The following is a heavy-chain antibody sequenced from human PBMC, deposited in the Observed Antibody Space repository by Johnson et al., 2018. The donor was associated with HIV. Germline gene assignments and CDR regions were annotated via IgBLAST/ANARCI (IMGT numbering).Heavy chain of an antibody. Sequence: QVQLVESGGGLVKPGGSLRLSCAASGFTFSDYYMSWIRQAPGKGLEWVSYISSSGSTTYYAASVKGRFTISRDNAKNSLYLQMNSLRAEDRALYYCAREGWYGDYVDAFDIWGQGAMVTVSS. CDR1: GFTFSDYY. CDR2: ISSSGSTT. CDR3: AREGWYGDYVDAFDI. J-gene: IGHJ3*02. D-gene: IGHD4-17*01. V-gene: IGHV3-11*01.